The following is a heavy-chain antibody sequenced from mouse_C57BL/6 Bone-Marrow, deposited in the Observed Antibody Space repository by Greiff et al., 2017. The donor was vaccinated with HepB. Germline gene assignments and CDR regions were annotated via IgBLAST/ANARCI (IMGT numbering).Heavy chain of an antibody. D-gene: IGHD4-1*01. CDR2: IDPNSGGT. CDR3: ARERGNWRPWFAY. V-gene: IGHV1-72*01. Sequence: QVQLKQPGAELVKPGASVKLSCKASGYTFTSYWMHWVKQRPGRGLEWIGRIDPNSGGTKYNEKFKSKATLTVDKPSSTAYMQLSSLTSEDSAVYYCARERGNWRPWFAYWGQGTLVTVSA. J-gene: IGHJ3*01. CDR1: GYTFTSYW.